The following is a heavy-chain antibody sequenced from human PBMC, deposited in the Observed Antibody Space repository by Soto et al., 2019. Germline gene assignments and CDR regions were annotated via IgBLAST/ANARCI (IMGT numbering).Heavy chain of an antibody. Sequence: EVQLLESGGGSVQPGGSLRLSCAASGFTFSNYAMTWVRQAPGKGLEWVSTMSGTAGNTYYADSVKGRFTISRVNSKNTLYPQMNSLRAEDTAVYYCAKKYYFGSGSYVFYFDYWGQGTLVTVSS. V-gene: IGHV3-23*01. CDR1: GFTFSNYA. J-gene: IGHJ4*02. CDR3: AKKYYFGSGSYVFYFDY. CDR2: MSGTAGNT. D-gene: IGHD3-10*01.